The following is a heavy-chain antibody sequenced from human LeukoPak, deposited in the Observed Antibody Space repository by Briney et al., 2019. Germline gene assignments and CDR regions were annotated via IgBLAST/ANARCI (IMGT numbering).Heavy chain of an antibody. V-gene: IGHV4-39*01. CDR2: IYYSGST. D-gene: IGHD2-2*03. CDR1: GGSIISTTSY. J-gene: IGHJ4*02. Sequence: SETLSLTCAVSGGSIISTTSYWGWIRQPPGKGLEWIGRIYYSGSTFYNPSLKSRVTISVDTSKNQLSLRLSSVTAADTAVYYCARHGSTDYFDYWGQGTLVTVSS. CDR3: ARHGSTDYFDY.